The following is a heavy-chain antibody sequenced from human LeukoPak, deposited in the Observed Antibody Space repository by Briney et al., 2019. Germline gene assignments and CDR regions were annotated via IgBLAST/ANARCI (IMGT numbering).Heavy chain of an antibody. CDR1: GFTFSSYA. Sequence: GGSLRLSCAASGFTFSSYAMSWVRQAPGKGLEWVSAISGSGGSTYYADSVKGRFTISRDNSKNTLYLQMNSLRAEDTAVYYCARKAPEQHLLRPYYYYYMDVWGKGTTVTVSS. CDR3: ARKAPEQHLLRPYYYYYMDV. CDR2: ISGSGGST. J-gene: IGHJ6*03. D-gene: IGHD6-13*01. V-gene: IGHV3-23*01.